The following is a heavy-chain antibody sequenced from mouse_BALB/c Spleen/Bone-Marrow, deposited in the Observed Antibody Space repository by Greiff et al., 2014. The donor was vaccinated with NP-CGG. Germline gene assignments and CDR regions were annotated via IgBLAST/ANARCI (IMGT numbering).Heavy chain of an antibody. D-gene: IGHD2-3*01. V-gene: IGHV1-80*01. Sequence: VQLQQSGAELVRPGSSVKISCKASGYASSSYWMIWVKQRHGKGLEWIGQIYPGDGDTFYNGKFKGKATLTADKSSSTAYMQIRSLTSEDDAVEFYSRGRGWYLDNWGQGTTLTVSS. CDR2: IYPGDGDT. CDR1: GYASSSYW. J-gene: IGHJ2*01. CDR3: SRGRGWYLDN.